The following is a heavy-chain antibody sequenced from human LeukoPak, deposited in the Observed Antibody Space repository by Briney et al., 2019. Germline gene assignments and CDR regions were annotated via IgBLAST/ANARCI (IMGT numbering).Heavy chain of an antibody. V-gene: IGHV3-72*01. CDR2: SRNKAKSHTT. Sequence: PGGSLRLSCAASGFTFSDRDIDWVRQAPVQGLEWVGRSRNKAKSHTTEYAASVKGGFTISRDNSNNSVWLQMNSLKTEDTAVYYCALWSYYYYGLDVWGQGTTVTVSS. D-gene: IGHD5-18*01. J-gene: IGHJ6*02. CDR1: GFTFSDRD. CDR3: ALWSYYYYGLDV.